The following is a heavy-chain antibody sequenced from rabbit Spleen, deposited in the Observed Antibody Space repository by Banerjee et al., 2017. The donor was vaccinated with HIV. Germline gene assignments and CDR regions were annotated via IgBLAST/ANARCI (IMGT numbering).Heavy chain of an antibody. D-gene: IGHD4-1*01. Sequence: QEQLVESGGGLVQPGGSLKLSCKASGFSFSSGYDMCWVRQAPGKGLEWIACIYSGSSGSTYSATWAKGRFSISKTSSTTVTLQMTTLTAADTATYFCARDLAGVIGWNFGLWGPGTLVTVS. CDR3: ARDLAGVIGWNFGL. CDR2: IYSGSSGST. CDR1: GFSFSSGYD. J-gene: IGHJ6*01. V-gene: IGHV1S45*01.